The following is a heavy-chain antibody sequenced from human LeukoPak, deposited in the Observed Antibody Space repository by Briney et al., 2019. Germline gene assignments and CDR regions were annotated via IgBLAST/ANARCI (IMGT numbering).Heavy chain of an antibody. CDR1: GGSVSSGGYY. J-gene: IGHJ3*02. CDR3: ARTLVRRVNAFDI. V-gene: IGHV4-30-2*01. Sequence: SQTLSLTCSVSGGSVSSGGYYWSWSRQPPGKGLEWSGYIYHSGTTYYNPSLKSRVTISVDRSKNHFSLKMSSVTAADTAVYYCARTLVRRVNAFDIWGQGTMVTVSS. CDR2: IYHSGTT. D-gene: IGHD3-10*01.